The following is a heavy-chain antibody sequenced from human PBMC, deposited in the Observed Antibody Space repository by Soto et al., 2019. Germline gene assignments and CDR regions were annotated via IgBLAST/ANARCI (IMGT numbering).Heavy chain of an antibody. D-gene: IGHD5-18*01. CDR1: GLTFSTYN. J-gene: IGHJ4*02. CDR2: INPGTTTR. CDR3: VRAWGASSYGYIY. V-gene: IGHV3-48*02. Sequence: EVQVVESGGGLVQPGGSRRLSCAVSGLTFSTYNFNWVRQAPGKGLEWISFINPGTTTRHYADSVKGRFTISRDNAKNSLYLQMNSLTDADTAVYYCVRAWGASSYGYIYWGQGALVTASS.